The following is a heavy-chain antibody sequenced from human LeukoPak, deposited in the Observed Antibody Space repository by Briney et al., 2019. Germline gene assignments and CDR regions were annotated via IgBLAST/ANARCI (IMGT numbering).Heavy chain of an antibody. V-gene: IGHV4-34*01. D-gene: IGHD5-12*01. J-gene: IGHJ4*02. CDR1: GGSFSGYY. Sequence: SETLSLTCAVYGGSFSGYYWSWIRQPPGKGLEWIGEINHSGSTNYNPSLKSRVTISVDTSKNQFSLKLSSVTAADTAVYYCARVQYSGYDWGVFDYWGQGTLVTVSS. CDR2: INHSGST. CDR3: ARVQYSGYDWGVFDY.